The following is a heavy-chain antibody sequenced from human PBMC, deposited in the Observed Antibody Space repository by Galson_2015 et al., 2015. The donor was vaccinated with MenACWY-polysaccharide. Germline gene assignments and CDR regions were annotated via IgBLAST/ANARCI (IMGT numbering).Heavy chain of an antibody. V-gene: IGHV5-51*03. CDR2: IYLDDSDT. Sequence: QSGAEVKKPGESLKISCKGSGYSFTSYWIGWVRQTPGKGLEWMAIIYLDDSDTRYSPSFQGQVTISADKSISTAYLQWRSLKASDSAMYYCTRGDNNYRPDYWGRGTLVTVSS. J-gene: IGHJ4*02. CDR3: TRGDNNYRPDY. CDR1: GYSFTSYW. D-gene: IGHD4-11*01.